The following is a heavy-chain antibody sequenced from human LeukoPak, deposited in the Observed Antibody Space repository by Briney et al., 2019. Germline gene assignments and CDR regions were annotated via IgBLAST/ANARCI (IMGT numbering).Heavy chain of an antibody. CDR3: TSSTGFGKYFDY. D-gene: IGHD6-6*01. CDR1: GFTFSSYS. Sequence: GGSLRLSCAASGFTFSSYSMNWVRQAPGKGLEWVSSIDNTGSYMYYIDSVRGRFTLSRDNAKTSVYLQVNSLRAEDTALYYCTSSTGFGKYFDYWGQGILVTVSS. V-gene: IGHV3-21*03. CDR2: IDNTGSYM. J-gene: IGHJ4*02.